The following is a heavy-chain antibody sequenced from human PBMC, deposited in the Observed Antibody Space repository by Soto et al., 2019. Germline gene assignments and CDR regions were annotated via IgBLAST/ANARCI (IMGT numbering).Heavy chain of an antibody. V-gene: IGHV4-4*07. CDR2: IYTTRSP. Sequence: SETLSLTCTVSGDSVIKYYWNWIRQPAGKGLEWIGRIYTTRSPNYNPSLKSRVTMSVDTSKNQFSLKLNLSSVTAADTAVYYCARSPAYGDYANLDTWGQGTLVTVSS. J-gene: IGHJ5*02. D-gene: IGHD4-17*01. CDR3: ARSPAYGDYANLDT. CDR1: GDSVIKYY.